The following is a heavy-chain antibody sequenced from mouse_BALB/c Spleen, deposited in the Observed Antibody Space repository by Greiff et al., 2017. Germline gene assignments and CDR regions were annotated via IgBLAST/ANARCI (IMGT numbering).Heavy chain of an antibody. CDR3: ASHYDEVGIYYAMDY. CDR1: GDSITSCY. Sequence: EVKLMESGPSLVKPSQTLSLTCSVTGDSITSCYWNWIRKFPGNKLEYMGYISYSGSTYYNPSLKSRISITRDTSKNQYYLQLNSVTTEDTATYYWASHYDEVGIYYAMDYWGQGTSVTVSS. J-gene: IGHJ4*01. V-gene: IGHV3-8*02. D-gene: IGHD2-4*01. CDR2: ISYSGST.